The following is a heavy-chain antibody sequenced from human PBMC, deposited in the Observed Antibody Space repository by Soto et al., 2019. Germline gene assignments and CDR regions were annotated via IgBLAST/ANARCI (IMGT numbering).Heavy chain of an antibody. CDR3: VKDRLVDY. V-gene: IGHV3-30*14. CDR1: GFTFSSYA. J-gene: IGHJ4*02. CDR2: ISYDGSNK. Sequence: GGSLRLSCAASGFTFSSYAMPWVRQDPGKGLEWVAVISYDGSNKYYADSVKGRFTISRDNSKNTLYLKMSSLRVEDTAVYYCVKDRLVDYWVQGTLVTV.